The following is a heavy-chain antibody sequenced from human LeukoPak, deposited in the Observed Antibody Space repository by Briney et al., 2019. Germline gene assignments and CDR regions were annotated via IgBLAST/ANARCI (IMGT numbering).Heavy chain of an antibody. CDR1: GGSISSGGYS. CDR2: IYHSGST. Sequence: SQTLSLTCAVSGGSISSGGYSWSWIRQPPGKGLEWIGYIYHSGSTYYNPSLKSRVTISVDRSKNQFSLKLSSVTAADTAVYYCARGRVGATCFDYWGQGTLVTVSS. J-gene: IGHJ4*02. V-gene: IGHV4-30-2*01. CDR3: ARGRVGATCFDY. D-gene: IGHD1-26*01.